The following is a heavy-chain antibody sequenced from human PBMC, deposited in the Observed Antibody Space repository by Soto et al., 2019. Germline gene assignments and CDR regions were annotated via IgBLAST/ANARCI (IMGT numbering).Heavy chain of an antibody. CDR3: ARFVRSCSATTCSTRADV. Sequence: PSETLSLTXTVSGGFVNSDTHSWSWIRQTPGKRLEWIGFIYSGGSTKNPSLRSRVTMSVDTSKNQFSLKLRSVIVADTAAYHCARFVRSCSATTCSTRADVWGQGITVTVSS. CDR2: IYSGGST. V-gene: IGHV4-61*01. CDR1: GGFVNSDTHS. J-gene: IGHJ6*02. D-gene: IGHD2-2*01.